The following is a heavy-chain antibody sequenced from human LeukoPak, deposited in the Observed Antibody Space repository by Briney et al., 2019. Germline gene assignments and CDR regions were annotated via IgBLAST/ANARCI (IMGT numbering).Heavy chain of an antibody. V-gene: IGHV3-38-3*01. CDR3: AKDRWGSYRTDYFDY. D-gene: IGHD3-16*01. J-gene: IGHJ4*02. Sequence: GGSLRLSCAASGFTVSSNEMSWVRQAPGKGLEWVSSISGGSTYYADSRKGRFTISRDNSKNTLYLQMNSLRAEDTAVYYCAKDRWGSYRTDYFDYWGQGTLVTVSS. CDR1: GFTVSSNE. CDR2: ISGGST.